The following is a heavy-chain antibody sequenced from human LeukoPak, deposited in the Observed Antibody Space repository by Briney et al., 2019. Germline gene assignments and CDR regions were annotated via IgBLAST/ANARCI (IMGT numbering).Heavy chain of an antibody. J-gene: IGHJ4*02. CDR1: GFTFSSYE. Sequence: PGGSLRLSCAASGFTFSSYEMNWVRQAPGKGLEWVSYISSSGSTIYYADSVKGRFTISRDNAKSSLYLQMNSLRAEDTAVYYCARAPSYYYDSSGYYSWGQGTLVTVSS. D-gene: IGHD3-22*01. CDR3: ARAPSYYYDSSGYYS. CDR2: ISSSGSTI. V-gene: IGHV3-48*03.